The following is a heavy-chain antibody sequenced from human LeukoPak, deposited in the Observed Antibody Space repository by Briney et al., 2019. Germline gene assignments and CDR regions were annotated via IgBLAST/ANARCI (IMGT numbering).Heavy chain of an antibody. J-gene: IGHJ3*02. Sequence: SETLSLTCTVSGGSISSYYWSWIRQPAGKGLEWIGRIYTSGSTNYNPSLKSRVTMSVDTSKNQFSLKLSSVTAADTAVYYCAREVHLSSSWYEASFDIWGQGTMVTVSS. CDR1: GGSISSYY. D-gene: IGHD6-13*01. CDR3: AREVHLSSSWYEASFDI. V-gene: IGHV4-4*07. CDR2: IYTSGST.